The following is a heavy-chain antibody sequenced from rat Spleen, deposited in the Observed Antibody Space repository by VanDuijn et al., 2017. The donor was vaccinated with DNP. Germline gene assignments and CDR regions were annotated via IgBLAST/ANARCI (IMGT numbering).Heavy chain of an antibody. V-gene: IGHV5-31*01. D-gene: IGHD4-3*01. CDR1: GFTFSTFW. J-gene: IGHJ4*01. Sequence: EVQLVESGGDLVQPGRSLKLSCVASGFTFSTFWMTWIRQVPGKGLEWVASITTSGGNTYYPDSVKGRFTISRDNAKNTLYLQMNSLRSEDTATYYCTSPVPSGHYVMDAWGQGTSVTVSS. CDR2: ITTSGGNT. CDR3: TSPVPSGHYVMDA.